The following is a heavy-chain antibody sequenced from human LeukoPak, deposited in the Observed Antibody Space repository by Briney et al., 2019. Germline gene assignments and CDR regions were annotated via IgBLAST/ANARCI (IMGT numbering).Heavy chain of an antibody. J-gene: IGHJ4*02. V-gene: IGHV3-30*02. CDR1: GFTFSSYG. D-gene: IGHD1-26*01. CDR2: IRYDGSNK. CDR3: ARWKWELLSFDY. Sequence: PGGSLRLSCAASGFTFSSYGMHWVRQAPGKGLEWVAFIRYDGSNKYYADSVKGRFTISRDNAKNSLYLQMNSLRAEDTAVYYCARWKWELLSFDYWGQGTLVTVSS.